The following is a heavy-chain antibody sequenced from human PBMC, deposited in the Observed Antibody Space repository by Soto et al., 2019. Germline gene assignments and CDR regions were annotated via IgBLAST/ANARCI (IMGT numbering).Heavy chain of an antibody. CDR1: GGTFRTYS. V-gene: IGHV1-69*02. D-gene: IGHD2-2*01. CDR3: ARGPVVVVPDDMFTRHNWFDP. CDR2: IIPILDMA. Sequence: SVKVSCKASGGTFRTYSITWVRQAPGQGHEWMGKIIPILDMANYAQKFQGRVTITADKSTSIAYMELNSLRSEDTAVYYCARGPVVVVPDDMFTRHNWFDPWGQGTRVTVSS. J-gene: IGHJ5*02.